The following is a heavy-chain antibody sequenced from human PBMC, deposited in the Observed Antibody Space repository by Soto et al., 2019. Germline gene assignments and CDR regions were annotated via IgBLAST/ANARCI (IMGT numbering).Heavy chain of an antibody. CDR1: RFTFKNYA. Sequence: DVNLLESGGGVVQPGESLRISCVGSRFTFKNYAMTWVRQAPGKGLEWVSGTTGSGANKHYADSVRGRFTISRDNSKKTLYLEMKSLRVEDTAVYYCAKDGDFGEDGPAEYFEHWGQGTLVTVSS. V-gene: IGHV3-23*01. CDR3: AKDGDFGEDGPAEYFEH. D-gene: IGHD4-17*01. CDR2: TTGSGANK. J-gene: IGHJ1*01.